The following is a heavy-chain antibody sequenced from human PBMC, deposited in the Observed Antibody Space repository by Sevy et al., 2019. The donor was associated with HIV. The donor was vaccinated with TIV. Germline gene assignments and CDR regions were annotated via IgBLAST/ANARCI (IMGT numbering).Heavy chain of an antibody. CDR3: AKDHDNNWFDP. Sequence: GSLRLSCAASGFTFSLYAMTWVRQAPGKGLEWVSTITISGGNTYYADSVKGRFTISRDNSKNTLYLQMNSLRAEDTAIYFWAKDHDNNWFDPWGQGTLVTVSS. V-gene: IGHV3-23*01. CDR2: ITISGGNT. J-gene: IGHJ5*02. CDR1: GFTFSLYA. D-gene: IGHD3-22*01.